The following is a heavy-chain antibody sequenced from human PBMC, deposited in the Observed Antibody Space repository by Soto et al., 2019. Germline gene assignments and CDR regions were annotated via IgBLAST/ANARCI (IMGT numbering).Heavy chain of an antibody. D-gene: IGHD6-19*01. V-gene: IGHV1-8*01. CDR1: GYTFTSYD. J-gene: IGHJ5*02. CDR2: MNPNSGNT. CDR3: ARPPVASSGWYWFYP. Sequence: ASVKVSCKASGYTFTSYDINWVRQATGQGLEWMGWMNPNSGNTGYAQKFQGRVTMTRNTSIGTAYMELSSLRSEDTAVYYCARPPVASSGWYWFYPWGQGTLVTVSS.